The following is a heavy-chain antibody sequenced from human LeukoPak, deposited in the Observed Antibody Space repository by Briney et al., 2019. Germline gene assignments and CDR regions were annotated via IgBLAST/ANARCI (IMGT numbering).Heavy chain of an antibody. V-gene: IGHV3-30*19. Sequence: PGGSLRLSCATSGFTFTSYGMHWVRQAPGKGLEWVSVISYNGRDKYYADSVKGRFTISRDTLKNTLYLQMTSLRVEDTAMYYYARERGYDWDWIGPWGQGTLVTVSS. CDR1: GFTFTSYG. J-gene: IGHJ5*02. CDR3: ARERGYDWDWIGP. D-gene: IGHD5-12*01. CDR2: ISYNGRDK.